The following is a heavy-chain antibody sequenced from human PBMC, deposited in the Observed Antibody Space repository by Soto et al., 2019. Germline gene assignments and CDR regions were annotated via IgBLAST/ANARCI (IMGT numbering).Heavy chain of an antibody. CDR2: ISYSGGT. CDR3: TRGDY. Sequence: QVQLQESAPGLVKPSQTLSLTCTVSGDSMTTVGYYWTWIRQHPGQGLEWIGFISYSGGTYYSSSLKGRVAISADTSKNQFSLKLNSVTAADTAVYYCTRGDYWGQGTLVTVSS. J-gene: IGHJ4*02. V-gene: IGHV4-31*03. CDR1: GDSMTTVGYY.